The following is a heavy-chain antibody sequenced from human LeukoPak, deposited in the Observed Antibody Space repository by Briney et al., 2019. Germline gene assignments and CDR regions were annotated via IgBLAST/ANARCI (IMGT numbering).Heavy chain of an antibody. J-gene: IGHJ4*02. D-gene: IGHD3-3*01. V-gene: IGHV1-24*01. CDR1: GYTLTELS. CDR3: ARGPKLRFLEWLLDY. Sequence: ASVKVSCKVSGYTLTELSMHWVRQAPGKGLEWMGGFDHEDGETIYAQKFQGRVTMTEDTSTDTAYMELSSPRSEDAAVYYCARGPKLRFLEWLLDYWGQGTLVTVSS. CDR2: FDHEDGET.